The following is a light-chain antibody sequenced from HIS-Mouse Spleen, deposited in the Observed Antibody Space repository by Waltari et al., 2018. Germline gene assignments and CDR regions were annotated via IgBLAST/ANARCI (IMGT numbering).Light chain of an antibody. Sequence: DIVMTQSPDSLAVSLGERATINCKSSQSVLYSSNNKNYLAWYQQNPGQPPKLLIYGASTRESGVPNQCSGRGSGTDFTLTNSRLQAEDVAVYYCQKYYSTPYTFGQRTKLEIK. J-gene: IGKJ2*01. V-gene: IGKV4-1*01. CDR2: GAS. CDR1: QSVLYSSNNKNY. CDR3: QKYYSTPYT.